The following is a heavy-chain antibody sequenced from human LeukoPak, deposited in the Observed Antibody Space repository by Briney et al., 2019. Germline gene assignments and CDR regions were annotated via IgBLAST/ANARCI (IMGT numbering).Heavy chain of an antibody. CDR3: AKGPLAVEHSTHRFDF. CDR2: IRSKANSYAT. J-gene: IGHJ4*02. Sequence: PGGSLRLSCAASGFTFSGSAMHWVRQASGKGLEWVGRIRSKANSYATAYAASVKGRFTISRDNYKKTLYVQMNSLRAEDTAVYYCAKGPLAVEHSTHRFDFWGQGTLVTVSS. CDR1: GFTFSGSA. D-gene: IGHD1/OR15-1a*01. V-gene: IGHV3-73*01.